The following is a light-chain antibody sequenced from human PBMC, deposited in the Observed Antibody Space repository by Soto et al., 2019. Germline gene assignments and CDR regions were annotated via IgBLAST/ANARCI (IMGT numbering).Light chain of an antibody. CDR3: QQSSNIPYT. V-gene: IGKV1-39*01. J-gene: IGKJ2*01. CDR1: QTISSY. CDR2: AAS. Sequence: DIQMTQSPSSLSAFVGDRVTITCRASQTISSYLNWYQQSPGKAPKLLIYAASSLQSGVPSRFSGSGSGTDFTLTISSLQPEDFATYYCQQSSNIPYTFGQGTKLEIK.